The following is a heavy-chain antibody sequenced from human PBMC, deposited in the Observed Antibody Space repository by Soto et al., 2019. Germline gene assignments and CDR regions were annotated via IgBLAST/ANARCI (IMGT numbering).Heavy chain of an antibody. Sequence: GSLRLSCAASGFTFSSYAMHWVRQAPGKGLEWVAVISYDGSNKYYADSVKSRFTISRDNSKNTLYLQMNSLRAEDTAVYYCAKLIAAAGVFDYWGQGTLVTVSS. CDR3: AKLIAAAGVFDY. CDR1: GFTFSSYA. V-gene: IGHV3-30-3*02. D-gene: IGHD6-13*01. J-gene: IGHJ4*02. CDR2: ISYDGSNK.